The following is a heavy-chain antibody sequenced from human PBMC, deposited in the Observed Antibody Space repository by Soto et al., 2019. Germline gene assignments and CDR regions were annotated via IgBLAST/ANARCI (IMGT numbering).Heavy chain of an antibody. CDR1: GYTFTSYA. J-gene: IGHJ4*02. V-gene: IGHV1-3*05. CDR3: ARSIVVVTALDY. D-gene: IGHD2-21*02. CDR2: INAGNGNT. Sequence: QVQLVQSGAEEKKPGASVKVSCKASGYTFTSYAMRWVRQAPGQRLEGMGWINAGNGNTKYSQKFQGRVTITRDTSASTADRELSSLRSEDTAVYYCARSIVVVTALDYWGQGTLVTVSS.